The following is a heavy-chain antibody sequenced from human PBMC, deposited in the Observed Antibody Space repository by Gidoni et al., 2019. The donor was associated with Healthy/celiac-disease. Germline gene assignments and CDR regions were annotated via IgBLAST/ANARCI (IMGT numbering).Heavy chain of an antibody. V-gene: IGHV3-23*01. D-gene: IGHD1-26*01. Sequence: EVQLLESGGGLVQPGGSLRLSSAASGFTFSSYAMSWVRLAPGKGLEWVSAISGSGGSTYYADPVKGRFTISRDNSKNTLYLQMNSLRAEDTAVYYCAKALRVGATPFDYWGQGTLVTVSS. J-gene: IGHJ4*02. CDR2: ISGSGGST. CDR3: AKALRVGATPFDY. CDR1: GFTFSSYA.